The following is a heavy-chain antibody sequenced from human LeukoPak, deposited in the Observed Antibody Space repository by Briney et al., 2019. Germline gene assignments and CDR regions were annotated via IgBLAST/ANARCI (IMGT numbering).Heavy chain of an antibody. Sequence: SETLSLTCIVSGGSISAYSWSWIRQPAGKGLEWIGHIYTSENTNYNPSLKSRVTISVDTSKNQFSLKLSSVTAADTAVYYCARAWYYDFWSGYWAPGAFDIWGQGTMVTVSS. CDR3: ARAWYYDFWSGYWAPGAFDI. CDR2: IYTSENT. V-gene: IGHV4-4*07. CDR1: GGSISAYS. D-gene: IGHD3-3*01. J-gene: IGHJ3*02.